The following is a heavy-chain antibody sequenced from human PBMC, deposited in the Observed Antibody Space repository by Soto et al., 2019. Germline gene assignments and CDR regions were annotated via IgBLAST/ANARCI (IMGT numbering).Heavy chain of an antibody. CDR3: AREGGYSGNYYTPFDY. J-gene: IGHJ4*02. CDR2: VYYTGTT. V-gene: IGHV4-59*01. Sequence: SETLSLTCTVSGGSISSYFYIWVRQPPGKGLEWIGSVYYTGTTDYNPSLKSRVTISVDTSKTQFSLNLRSVTAADTAVYYCAREGGYSGNYYTPFDYWGQGTLVTVSS. CDR1: GGSISSYF. D-gene: IGHD1-26*01.